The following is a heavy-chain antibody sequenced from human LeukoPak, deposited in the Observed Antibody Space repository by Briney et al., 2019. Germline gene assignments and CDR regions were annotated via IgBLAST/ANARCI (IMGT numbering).Heavy chain of an antibody. V-gene: IGHV3-23*01. CDR2: ISGSGDST. D-gene: IGHD3-10*01. CDR1: GFTFSSYA. CDR3: AKASRLLHGSGSYPGYFDY. Sequence: GGSLRLSCAASGFTFSSYAMSWVRQAPGKGLEWVSSISGSGDSTYYADSVKGRFTISRDNSENTLYVQMNSLRAEDTAVYYCAKASRLLHGSGSYPGYFDYWGQGALVTVSS. J-gene: IGHJ4*02.